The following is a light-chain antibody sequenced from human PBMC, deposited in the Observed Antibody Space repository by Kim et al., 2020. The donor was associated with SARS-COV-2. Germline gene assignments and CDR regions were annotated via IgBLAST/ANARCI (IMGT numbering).Light chain of an antibody. Sequence: SASVGDRVTITCRASQIVDSYLAWYQQKPGTDPTLLIYQASNLQIGVPSRFSGSGSGAEFTLTISSLRTDDFATYYCQHYIRFPYTFGQGTKLEI. CDR3: QHYIRFPYT. J-gene: IGKJ2*01. V-gene: IGKV1-5*03. CDR1: QIVDSY. CDR2: QAS.